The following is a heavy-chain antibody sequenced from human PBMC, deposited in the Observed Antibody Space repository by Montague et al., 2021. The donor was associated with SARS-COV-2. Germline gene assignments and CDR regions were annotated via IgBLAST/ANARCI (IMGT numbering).Heavy chain of an antibody. CDR3: ARAANILSGFYNRPFEY. D-gene: IGHD3-9*01. CDR2: IYDSDTT. V-gene: IGHV4-61*01. Sequence: SETLSLTCTVSGGSVISDTYFWSWIRQPPGKGLEWIAYIYDSDTTNNNPSFWSRVSMSSDRSKNQFSLELTSVTPADTAVYYCARAANILSGFYNRPFEYWGQGILVTVSS. CDR1: GGSVISDTYF. J-gene: IGHJ4*02.